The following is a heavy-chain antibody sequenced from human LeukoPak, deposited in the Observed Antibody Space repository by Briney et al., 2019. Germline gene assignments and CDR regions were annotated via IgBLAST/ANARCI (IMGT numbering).Heavy chain of an antibody. CDR3: ARYSGSYSGFDY. CDR2: IYYSGSI. D-gene: IGHD1-26*01. Sequence: PSETLSLTCSVSGGSISSLYWSWIRQPPGKGLEWIGYIYYSGSINYNPSLKSRVTISVDTSKNQFSLKLRSVTAADTAVYYCARYSGSYSGFDYWGQGTLVTVSS. J-gene: IGHJ4*02. V-gene: IGHV4-59*08. CDR1: GGSISSLY.